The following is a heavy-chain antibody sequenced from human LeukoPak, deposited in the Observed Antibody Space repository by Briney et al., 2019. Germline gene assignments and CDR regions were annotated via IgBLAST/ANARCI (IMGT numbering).Heavy chain of an antibody. CDR3: AKEGDGYAA. D-gene: IGHD5-24*01. J-gene: IGHJ5*02. V-gene: IGHV3-33*06. Sequence: GGSLRLSCAASGFTFSSYGMHWVRQAPGKGLEWVAVMWYDGSNKYYADSVKGRFTISRDNSKNTLYLQMNSLRAEDTAVYYCAKEGDGYAAWGQGTLVTVSS. CDR1: GFTFSSYG. CDR2: MWYDGSNK.